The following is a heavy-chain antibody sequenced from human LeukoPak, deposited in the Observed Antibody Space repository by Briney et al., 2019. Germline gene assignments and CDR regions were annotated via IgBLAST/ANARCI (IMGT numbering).Heavy chain of an antibody. CDR2: INPNSGGT. Sequence: ASAKVSCKASGYTFTGYYMHWVRQAPGQGLEWMGWINPNSGGTNYAQKFQGRVTMTRDTSISTAYMELSRLRSDDTAVYYCARAPYYDFWSGSPSFYYMDVWGEGTTVTVSS. V-gene: IGHV1-2*02. CDR3: ARAPYYDFWSGSPSFYYMDV. D-gene: IGHD3-3*01. CDR1: GYTFTGYY. J-gene: IGHJ6*03.